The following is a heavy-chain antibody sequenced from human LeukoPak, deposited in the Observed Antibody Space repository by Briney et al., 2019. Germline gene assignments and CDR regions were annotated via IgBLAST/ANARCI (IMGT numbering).Heavy chain of an antibody. V-gene: IGHV3-23*01. J-gene: IGHJ4*02. CDR1: GFTFSSYA. D-gene: IGHD6-13*01. CDR3: AKDQGSSWYYGRFDY. Sequence: PGGSLRLSCAASGFTFSSYAMSWVRQAPGKGLEWVSAISGSGGSTYYADSVKGRFTISRDNSENTLYLQMNSLRAEDTAVYYCAKDQGSSWYYGRFDYWGQGTLVTVSS. CDR2: ISGSGGST.